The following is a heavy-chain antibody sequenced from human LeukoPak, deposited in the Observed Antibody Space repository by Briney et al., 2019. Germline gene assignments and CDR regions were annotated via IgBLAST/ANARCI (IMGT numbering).Heavy chain of an antibody. D-gene: IGHD3-10*01. J-gene: IGHJ3*02. CDR2: IFYSGST. CDR1: GGSFSGYY. CDR3: AKSNGYGLVDI. V-gene: IGHV4-34*12. Sequence: SETLSLTCAVYGGSFSGYYWSWIRQPPGKGLEWIGNIFYSGSTYYSPSVKSRVTISLGTSRNQFSLKLNSVTAADTAVYYCAKSNGYGLVDIWGQGTMVTVSS.